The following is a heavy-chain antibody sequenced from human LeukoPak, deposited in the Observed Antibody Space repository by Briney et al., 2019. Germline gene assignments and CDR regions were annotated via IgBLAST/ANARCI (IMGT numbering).Heavy chain of an antibody. CDR2: IKEDGSEK. D-gene: IGHD3-9*01. J-gene: IGHJ6*03. CDR3: ARRDGAHYDILTGYYLYYYYMDV. CDR1: GFTFSSYW. V-gene: IGHV3-7*01. Sequence: GGSLRLSCAASGFTFSSYWMSWVRQAPGKGLEWVANIKEDGSEKYYVDSVKGRFTISRDNAKNSLYLQMNSLRAEDTAVYYCARRDGAHYDILTGYYLYYYYMDVWGKGTTVTVSS.